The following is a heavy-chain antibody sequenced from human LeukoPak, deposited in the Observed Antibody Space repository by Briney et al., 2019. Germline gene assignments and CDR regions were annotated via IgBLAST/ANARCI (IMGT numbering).Heavy chain of an antibody. CDR1: GFTFSSYG. CDR2: ISYDGSNK. CDR3: ASLRIQLWLAFLGDAFDI. V-gene: IGHV3-30*03. D-gene: IGHD5-18*01. Sequence: GGSLRLSCAASGFTFSSYGMHWVRQAPGKGLEWVAVISYDGSNKYYADSVKGRFTISRDNSKNTLYLQMNSLRAEDTAVYYCASLRIQLWLAFLGDAFDIWGQGTMVTVSS. J-gene: IGHJ3*02.